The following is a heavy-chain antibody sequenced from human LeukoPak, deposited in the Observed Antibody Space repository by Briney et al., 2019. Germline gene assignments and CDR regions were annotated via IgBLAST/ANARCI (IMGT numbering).Heavy chain of an antibody. CDR3: AKDPRSQHYDSSGYPYYFDY. V-gene: IGHV3-9*01. CDR2: NSWNSGSI. J-gene: IGHJ4*02. Sequence: GGSLRLSCAASGFTFDDYAMHWVRQAPGKGLEWVSGNSWNSGSIGYADSVKGRFTISRDNAKNSLYLQMNSLRAEDTALYYCAKDPRSQHYDSSGYPYYFDYWGQGTLVTVSS. D-gene: IGHD3-22*01. CDR1: GFTFDDYA.